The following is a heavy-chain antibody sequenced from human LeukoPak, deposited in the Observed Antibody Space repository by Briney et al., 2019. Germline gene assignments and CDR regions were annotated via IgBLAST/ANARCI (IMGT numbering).Heavy chain of an antibody. J-gene: IGHJ6*03. CDR2: ISSSGSTI. V-gene: IGHV3-11*01. CDR3: ARGRGPYTYYYGSGSYYMDV. CDR1: GFTFSDYY. Sequence: GGSLRLSCAASGFTFSDYYMSWIRQAPGKGLERVSYISSSGSTIYYAYSVKGRFTISRDNAKNSLYLQMSSLRAEDTAVYYCARGRGPYTYYYGSGSYYMDVWGKGTTVTVSS. D-gene: IGHD3-10*01.